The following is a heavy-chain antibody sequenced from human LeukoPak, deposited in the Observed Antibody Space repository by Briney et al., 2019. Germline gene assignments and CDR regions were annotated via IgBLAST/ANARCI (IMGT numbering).Heavy chain of an antibody. J-gene: IGHJ5*02. V-gene: IGHV3-30*18. CDR3: AKAQATAGSNWFDP. CDR1: GFTFNSYG. Sequence: GGSLRLSCAASGFTFNSYGMHWVRQAPGKGLEWVAVISYDGSNKYYADSVKGRFTISRDNSKNTLYLQMNSLRAEDTAVYYCAKAQATAGSNWFDPWGQGTLVTVSS. CDR2: ISYDGSNK. D-gene: IGHD6-13*01.